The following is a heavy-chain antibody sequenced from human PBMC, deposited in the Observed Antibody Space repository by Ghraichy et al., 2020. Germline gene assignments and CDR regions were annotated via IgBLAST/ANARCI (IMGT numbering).Heavy chain of an antibody. Sequence: SQTLSLTCAVYGGSFSGYYWSWIRQPPGKGLEWIGEINHSGSTNYNPSLKSRVTISVDTSKNQFSLKLSSVTAADTAVYYCAREGRSSSSWPYNWFDPWGQGTLVTVSS. J-gene: IGHJ5*02. V-gene: IGHV4-34*01. CDR2: INHSGST. CDR3: AREGRSSSSWPYNWFDP. CDR1: GGSFSGYY. D-gene: IGHD6-13*01.